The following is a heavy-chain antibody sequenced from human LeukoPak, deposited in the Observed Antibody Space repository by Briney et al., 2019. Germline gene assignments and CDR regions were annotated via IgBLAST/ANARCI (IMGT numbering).Heavy chain of an antibody. J-gene: IGHJ4*02. V-gene: IGHV3-21*04. CDR2: ISSSSSYI. CDR3: ARDRYYDSSGYYSPLLDY. CDR1: GFTFSSYS. Sequence: GGSLRLSCAASGFTFSSYSMNWVRQAPGKGLEWVSSISSSSSYIYYADSVKGRFTISRDNAKNSLYLQMNSLRAEDTAVYYCARDRYYDSSGYYSPLLDYWGQGTLVTVSS. D-gene: IGHD3-22*01.